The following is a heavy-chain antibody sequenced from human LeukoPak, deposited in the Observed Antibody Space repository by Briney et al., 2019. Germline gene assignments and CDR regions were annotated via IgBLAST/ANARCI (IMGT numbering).Heavy chain of an antibody. CDR2: IYYSGST. CDR1: GGSISSYY. CDR3: ARTSSYYYDSSGQEDAFDI. D-gene: IGHD3-22*01. J-gene: IGHJ3*02. Sequence: PSETLSLTCTVSGGSISSYYWSWTRQPPGKGLEWIGYIYYSGSTNYNPSLRSRVTISVDTSKNQFSLKLSSVTAADTAVYCCARTSSYYYDSSGQEDAFDIWGQGTMVTVSS. V-gene: IGHV4-59*08.